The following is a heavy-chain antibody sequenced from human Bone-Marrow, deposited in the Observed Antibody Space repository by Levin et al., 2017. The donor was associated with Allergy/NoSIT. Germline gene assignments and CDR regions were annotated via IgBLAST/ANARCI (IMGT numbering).Heavy chain of an antibody. CDR2: ISWNSGSI. D-gene: IGHD6-6*01. CDR1: GFTFDDYA. J-gene: IGHJ4*02. V-gene: IGHV3-9*01. CDR3: AKLEYSSSSKDY. Sequence: GGSLRLSCAASGFTFDDYAMHWVRQAPGKGLEWVSGISWNSGSIGYADSVKGRFTISRDNAKNSLYLQMNSLRAEDTALYYCAKLEYSSSSKDYWGQGTLVTVSS.